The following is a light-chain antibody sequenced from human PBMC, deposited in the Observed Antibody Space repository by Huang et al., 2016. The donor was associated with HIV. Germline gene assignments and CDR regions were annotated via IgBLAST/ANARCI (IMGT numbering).Light chain of an antibody. Sequence: EIVMTQSPATLSLSPGERATLSCRASQRIGTNLAWYQQNPGQAPRLLIYGGSTRASGIPDRFSGGGSGTEFTLTIYSLQAEDFAVYYCQQYQVWPPATFGQGTRVEIK. V-gene: IGKV3-15*01. CDR3: QQYQVWPPAT. CDR2: GGS. J-gene: IGKJ1*01. CDR1: QRIGTN.